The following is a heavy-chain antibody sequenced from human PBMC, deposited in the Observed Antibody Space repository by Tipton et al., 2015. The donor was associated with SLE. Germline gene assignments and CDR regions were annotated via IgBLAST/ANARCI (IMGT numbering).Heavy chain of an antibody. CDR1: GFTFSSYG. CDR2: ISYDGSNK. Sequence: SLRLSCAASGFTFSSYGMHWVRQAPGKGLEWVAVISYDGSNKYYADSVKGRFTISRDNSKNTLYLQMNSLRAEDTAVYYCAKVGKDSSSSTGMDVWGQGTTVTVSS. V-gene: IGHV3-30*18. CDR3: AKVGKDSSSSTGMDV. J-gene: IGHJ6*02. D-gene: IGHD6-6*01.